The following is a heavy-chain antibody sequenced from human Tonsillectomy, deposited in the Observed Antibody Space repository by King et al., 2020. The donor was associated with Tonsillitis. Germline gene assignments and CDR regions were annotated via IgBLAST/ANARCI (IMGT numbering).Heavy chain of an antibody. J-gene: IGHJ4*02. Sequence: QLVQSGAEVKKPGASVKVSCKASGYTFTSYYMHWVRQAPGQGLEWMGIINPSGGSTSYAKKFQGRVTMTRDTSTSTVYMELSSLRSEDTAVYYCARVGIAAAGKLYYFDYWGQGTLVTVSS. CDR1: GYTFTSYY. CDR3: ARVGIAAAGKLYYFDY. D-gene: IGHD6-13*01. CDR2: INPSGGST. V-gene: IGHV1-46*03.